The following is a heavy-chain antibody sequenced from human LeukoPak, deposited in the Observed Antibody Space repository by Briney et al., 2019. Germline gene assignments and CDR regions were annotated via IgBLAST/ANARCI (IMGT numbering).Heavy chain of an antibody. D-gene: IGHD3-22*01. CDR2: IKSKTDGGTT. Sequence: GGSLRLSCVASGFTFSKAWMHWVRQAPGKGLEWVGRIKSKTDGGTTDYAAPLKGKFTISRDDSKSTVYLQMYSLESEETAMYYCTTYHYYETSGYTFDYWGQGTVVTVSS. J-gene: IGHJ4*02. V-gene: IGHV3-15*01. CDR1: GFTFSKAW. CDR3: TTYHYYETSGYTFDY.